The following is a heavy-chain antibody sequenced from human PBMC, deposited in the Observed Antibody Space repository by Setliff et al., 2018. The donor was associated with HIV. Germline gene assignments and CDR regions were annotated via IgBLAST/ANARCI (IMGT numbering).Heavy chain of an antibody. Sequence: SETLSLTCSVSGGSISSGSYYWSWIRQPAGKGLEWIGHIYTSGSSTYNPSLKSRVTISRDTSKNQFSLKLSSVTAADMAIYYCARRERYYDILTGRVFDGFDIWGQGTMVTVSS. CDR2: IYTSGSS. J-gene: IGHJ3*02. V-gene: IGHV4-61*09. CDR1: GGSISSGSYY. CDR3: ARRERYYDILTGRVFDGFDI. D-gene: IGHD3-9*01.